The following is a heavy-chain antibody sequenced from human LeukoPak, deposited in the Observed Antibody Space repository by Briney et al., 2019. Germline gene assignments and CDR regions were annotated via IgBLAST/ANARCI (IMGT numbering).Heavy chain of an antibody. CDR1: GDSISCNY. V-gene: IGHV4-4*07. J-gene: IGHJ5*02. Sequence: AAETLSLTRTVSGDSISCNYGSCTRPPAGKGLEWIGRIFHSGHTDYNPSLESQVTMSIDTSKTQFSLKLPSVTPADTAIYYCARIGHSSTFYSGFDPWGQGTLVTVSS. CDR3: ARIGHSSTFYSGFDP. CDR2: IFHSGHT. D-gene: IGHD2-2*01.